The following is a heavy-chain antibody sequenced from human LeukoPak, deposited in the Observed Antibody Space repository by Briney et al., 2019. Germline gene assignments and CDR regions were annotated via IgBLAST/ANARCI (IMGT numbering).Heavy chain of an antibody. D-gene: IGHD1-26*01. CDR2: IYYSGST. V-gene: IGHV4-39*01. CDR1: GGSISSSSYY. Sequence: PSETLSLTCTVSGGSISSSSYYWGWIRQPPGKGLEWIGSIYYSGSTYYNPSFKNRVTISVDTSKNQFSLKLSSVTAADTAVYYCARQPYSGSYDYYMDVWGKGTTVTVSS. J-gene: IGHJ6*03. CDR3: ARQPYSGSYDYYMDV.